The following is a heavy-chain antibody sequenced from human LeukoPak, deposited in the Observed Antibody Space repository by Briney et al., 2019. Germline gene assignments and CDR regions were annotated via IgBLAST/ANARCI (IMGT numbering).Heavy chain of an antibody. Sequence: KTGGSLRLSCAASGFTFSTYSGNWIRQAPGKGLEWVSYISDDSNYIFYADSVKGRFTISRDNAKNSLYLQMNSLTAEDSAVYYCSSRRGSNRPFDYWGQGTLVTVSS. CDR1: GFTFSTYS. CDR2: ISDDSNYI. CDR3: SSRRGSNRPFDY. D-gene: IGHD1-26*01. V-gene: IGHV3-21*01. J-gene: IGHJ4*02.